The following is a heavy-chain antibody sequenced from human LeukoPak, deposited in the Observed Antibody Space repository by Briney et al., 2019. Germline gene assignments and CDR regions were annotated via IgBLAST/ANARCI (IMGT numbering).Heavy chain of an antibody. CDR1: GGTFSSYA. CDR2: IIPIFGTA. D-gene: IGHD5-24*01. CDR3: ATVVKMATHQPNFDY. J-gene: IGHJ4*02. V-gene: IGHV1-69*13. Sequence: ASVKVSCKASGGTFSSYAINWVRQAPGQGLEWMGGIIPIFGTANYAQKFQGRVTITADESTSTAYMDLSSLRSEDTAVYYCATVVKMATHQPNFDYWGQGTLVTVSS.